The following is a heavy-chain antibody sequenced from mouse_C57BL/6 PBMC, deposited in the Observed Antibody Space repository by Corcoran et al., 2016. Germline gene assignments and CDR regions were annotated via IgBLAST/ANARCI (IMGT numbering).Heavy chain of an antibody. J-gene: IGHJ2*01. V-gene: IGHV1-19*01. D-gene: IGHD1-1*01. CDR3: ARSTVVATADDY. Sequence: EVQLQQSGPVLVKPGASVKMSCKASGYTFTDYYMNWVKQSHGKSLEWIGVINPYNGGTSYNQKFKGKATLTVDKSSSTAYMELNSLTSEDSAVYYCARSTVVATADDYWGQGTTLTVSS. CDR1: GYTFTDYY. CDR2: INPYNGGT.